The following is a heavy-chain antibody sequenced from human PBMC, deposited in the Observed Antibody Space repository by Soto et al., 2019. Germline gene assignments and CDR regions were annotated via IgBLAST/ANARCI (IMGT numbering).Heavy chain of an antibody. Sequence: PSETLSLTCTVSGGSISSYYWSWIRQPPGKGLEWIGYIYYSGSTNYNPSLKSRVTISVDTSKNQFSLKLSSVTAADTAVYYCARVKYGILTVMYYFDYWGQGTLVTVS. V-gene: IGHV4-59*01. CDR3: ARVKYGILTVMYYFDY. D-gene: IGHD3-9*01. CDR1: GGSISSYY. J-gene: IGHJ4*02. CDR2: IYYSGST.